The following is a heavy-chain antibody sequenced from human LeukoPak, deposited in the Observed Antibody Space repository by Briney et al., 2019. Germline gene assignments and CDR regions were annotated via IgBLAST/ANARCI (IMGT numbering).Heavy chain of an antibody. CDR1: GYTFTSYY. D-gene: IGHD1-14*01. CDR2: INPSGGST. V-gene: IGHV1-46*03. Sequence: ASVKVSCKASGYTFTSYYMHWVRQAPGQGLEWMGIINPSGGSTSYAQKFQGRVTMTRDTSTSSVYMELSSLRSEDTAVYYCAREARNFAFDIWGQGTMVTVSS. J-gene: IGHJ3*02. CDR3: AREARNFAFDI.